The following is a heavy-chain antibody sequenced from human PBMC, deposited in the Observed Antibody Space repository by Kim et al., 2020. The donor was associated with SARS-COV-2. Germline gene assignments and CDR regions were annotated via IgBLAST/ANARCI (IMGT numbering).Heavy chain of an antibody. V-gene: IGHV1-8*01. Sequence: ASVKVSCKASGYTFTSYDINWVRQAPGQGLEWMGWMNPNSGNTGYAQKFQGRVTMTRNTSISTAYMELSSLRSEDTAVYYCARGLLVVVTATNYYYYGMDVWGQGTTVTVSS. D-gene: IGHD2-21*02. CDR1: GYTFTSYD. CDR3: ARGLLVVVTATNYYYYGMDV. J-gene: IGHJ6*02. CDR2: MNPNSGNT.